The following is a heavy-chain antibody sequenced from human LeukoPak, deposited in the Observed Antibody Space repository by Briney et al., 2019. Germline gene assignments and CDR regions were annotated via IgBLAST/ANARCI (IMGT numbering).Heavy chain of an antibody. V-gene: IGHV3-33*01. CDR1: GFTFSSYG. Sequence: PGGSLRLSCAASGFTFSSYGMHWVRQAPGKGLEWVAVIWYDGSNKYYADSVKGRFTISRDNSKNTLYLQMNSLRAEDTAVYYCARDNGGSYGNWFDPWGQGTLVTASS. J-gene: IGHJ5*02. D-gene: IGHD1-26*01. CDR2: IWYDGSNK. CDR3: ARDNGGSYGNWFDP.